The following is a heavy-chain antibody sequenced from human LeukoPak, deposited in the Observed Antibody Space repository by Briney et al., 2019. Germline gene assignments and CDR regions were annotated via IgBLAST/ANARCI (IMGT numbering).Heavy chain of an antibody. CDR1: GYTFSVYQ. Sequence: ASVTVSFKASGYTFSVYQIHWVRQAPGQGLEWMGWINPNSGDTNYAQKFQGRVTMTSDTSISTAYMELSRLSSDDTAVYSCARGAVSGTYRYLYWGQGTLDTVSS. CDR3: ARGAVSGTYRYLY. CDR2: INPNSGDT. V-gene: IGHV1-2*02. D-gene: IGHD3-16*02. J-gene: IGHJ4*02.